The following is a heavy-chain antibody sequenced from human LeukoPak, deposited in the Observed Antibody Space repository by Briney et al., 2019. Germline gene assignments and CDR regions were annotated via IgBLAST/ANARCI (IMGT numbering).Heavy chain of an antibody. CDR2: ISGSGGLT. CDR3: AKDYYYGSGSYYIRGNDAFDI. CDR1: GFTFSSYA. D-gene: IGHD3-10*01. V-gene: IGHV3-23*01. J-gene: IGHJ3*02. Sequence: GGSLRLSCEASGFTFSSYAMSWVRQAPGKGLEWVSTISGSGGLTYYADSVKGRFTISRDNSKNTLFLQVNSLRAEDTAVYYCAKDYYYGSGSYYIRGNDAFDIWGQGTMVTVSS.